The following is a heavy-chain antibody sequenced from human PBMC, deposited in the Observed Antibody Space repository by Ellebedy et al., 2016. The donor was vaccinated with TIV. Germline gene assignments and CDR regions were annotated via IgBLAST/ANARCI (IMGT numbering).Heavy chain of an antibody. CDR3: ARDLYMDV. CDR1: GYTFTSYH. V-gene: IGHV1-46*01. Sequence: ASVKVSCKASGYTFTSYHMHWVRQAPGQGFEWMGIINPSGGSTTYAQKFQGRVTMTRDTSTSTVNMEVSSLRSADTAVYYCARDLYMDVWGKGTTVTVSS. CDR2: INPSGGST. J-gene: IGHJ6*03.